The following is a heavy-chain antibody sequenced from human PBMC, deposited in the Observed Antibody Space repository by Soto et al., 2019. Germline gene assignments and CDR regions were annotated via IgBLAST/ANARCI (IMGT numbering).Heavy chain of an antibody. CDR2: IIPLFGAP. Sequence: QVQLVQSGAEVQKPGSSVKVSCKASGGTFNNDAISWVRQAPGQRLEWMGGIIPLFGAPNYAPDFQGRVTITADESTTTVYMELSSLTSEDTAMYFCAKARGESPMVQDDFFDYWGQGTLVSVAS. D-gene: IGHD3-10*01. CDR3: AKARGESPMVQDDFFDY. CDR1: GGTFNNDA. J-gene: IGHJ4*02. V-gene: IGHV1-69*01.